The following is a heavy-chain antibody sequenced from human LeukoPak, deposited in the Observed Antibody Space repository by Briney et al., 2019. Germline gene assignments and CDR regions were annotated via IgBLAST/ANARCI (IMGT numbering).Heavy chain of an antibody. CDR2: IYYSGSS. D-gene: IGHD1-26*01. J-gene: IGHJ3*02. Sequence: SETLSLTCTVSGDSISSYYWNWIRQPPGKGLEWIGFIYYSGSSNYNPSLKSRVTISVDTSKNQFSLKLSSVTAADTAVYYCARVLVGPTASDIWGQGTMVTVFS. V-gene: IGHV4-59*01. CDR1: GDSISSYY. CDR3: ARVLVGPTASDI.